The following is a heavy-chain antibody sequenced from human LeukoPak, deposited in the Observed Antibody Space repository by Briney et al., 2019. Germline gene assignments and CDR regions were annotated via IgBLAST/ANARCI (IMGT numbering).Heavy chain of an antibody. D-gene: IGHD4-17*01. V-gene: IGHV3-21*04. CDR3: ARMRGDHDAFDI. CDR2: SSSSYI. Sequence: SSSSYIYYADSVKGRFTISRDNAKNSLYLQMNSLRAEDTAVYYCARMRGDHDAFDIWGQGTMVTVSS. J-gene: IGHJ3*02.